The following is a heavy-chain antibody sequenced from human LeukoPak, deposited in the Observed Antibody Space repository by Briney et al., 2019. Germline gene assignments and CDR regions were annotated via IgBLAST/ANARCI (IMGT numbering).Heavy chain of an antibody. CDR3: ARVLGETMIVALTPYYYYMDV. V-gene: IGHV3-53*01. D-gene: IGHD3-22*01. CDR2: IYSGGST. Sequence: PGGSLRLSCAASGFTVSSNYMSWVRPAPGKGLEWVSVIYSGGSTYYADSVKGRFTISRDNSKNTLYLQMNSLRAEDTAVYYCARVLGETMIVALTPYYYYMDVWGKGTTVTVSS. CDR1: GFTVSSNY. J-gene: IGHJ6*03.